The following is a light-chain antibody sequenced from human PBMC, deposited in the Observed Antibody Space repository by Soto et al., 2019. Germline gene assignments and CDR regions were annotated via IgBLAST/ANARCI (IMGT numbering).Light chain of an antibody. Sequence: QSVLTQPASVSGSPGQSITISCTGTSGDIGSYTYVSWYQQYPGKAPKLLISEVTNRPSGVSNRFSGSKSGNTASLTISGLQAEDEAHYYCGSWDSSLSAYVFGTGTKVTVL. J-gene: IGLJ1*01. V-gene: IGLV2-14*01. CDR3: GSWDSSLSAYV. CDR2: EVT. CDR1: SGDIGSYTY.